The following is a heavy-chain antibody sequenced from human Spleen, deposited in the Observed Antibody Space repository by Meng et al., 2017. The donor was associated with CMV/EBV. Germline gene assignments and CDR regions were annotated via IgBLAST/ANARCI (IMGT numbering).Heavy chain of an antibody. CDR1: GASINSNTYF. CDR2: ISYGGST. V-gene: IGHV4-39*06. J-gene: IGHJ4*02. Sequence: GSLSLTCTISGASINSNTYFWDWIRQPPGKGLEWIGSISYGGSTYYNSSLKSRVTISLDTSKRQFTLELSSVTAADTAVYYCATSGGPDYWGQGALVTVSS. CDR3: ATSGGPDY. D-gene: IGHD2-15*01.